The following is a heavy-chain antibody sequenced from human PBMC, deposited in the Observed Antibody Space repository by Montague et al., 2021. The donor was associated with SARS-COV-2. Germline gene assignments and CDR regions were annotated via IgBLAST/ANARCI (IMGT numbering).Heavy chain of an antibody. CDR2: IFYSGST. CDR3: ARGGLKRLLWFGEGYYYGMDV. V-gene: IGHV4-39*01. J-gene: IGHJ6*02. CDR1: GGSISSSSYY. Sequence: SETLSLTCTVSGGSISSSSYYWGWIRQPPGKGLEWIGSIFYSGSTDYNPSLKSRVTISVDTSKNQFSLKLSSVTAADTAVYYCARGGLKRLLWFGEGYYYGMDVWGQGTTVTVSS. D-gene: IGHD3-10*01.